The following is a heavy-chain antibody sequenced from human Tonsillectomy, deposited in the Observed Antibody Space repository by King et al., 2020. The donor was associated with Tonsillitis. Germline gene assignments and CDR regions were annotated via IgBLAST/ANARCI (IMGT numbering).Heavy chain of an antibody. CDR2: IKQDGSEK. V-gene: IGHV3-7*01. Sequence: DVQLVESGGGLVQPGGSLRLSCAASEFTFSSYWMSWVRQAPGKGLEWVANIKQDGSEKYYVDSVKGRFTISRDNAKNSLYLQMNSLRAEDTAVYYCARDNPYDYDVLGAFDIWGQGTMVTVSS. CDR1: EFTFSSYW. D-gene: IGHD3-22*01. CDR3: ARDNPYDYDVLGAFDI. J-gene: IGHJ3*02.